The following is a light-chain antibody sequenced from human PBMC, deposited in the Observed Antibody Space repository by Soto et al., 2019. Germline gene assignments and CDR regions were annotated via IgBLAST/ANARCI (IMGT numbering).Light chain of an antibody. J-gene: IGKJ1*01. CDR1: QYINTR. Sequence: SCMASQYINTRLAWYQHRPGQAPRLLIYQTSIRAAGIPARFSASGAGTDFTLTISDVQPEDFALYYCHQRQSWPRTFGQGTKVDIK. CDR2: QTS. V-gene: IGKV3-11*01. CDR3: HQRQSWPRT.